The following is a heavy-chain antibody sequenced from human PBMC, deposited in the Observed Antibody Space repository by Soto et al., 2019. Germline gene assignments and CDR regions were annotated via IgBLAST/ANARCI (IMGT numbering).Heavy chain of an antibody. V-gene: IGHV3-30*18. J-gene: IGHJ4*02. CDR3: AKLTDPKGYYDYIWGSDHFDY. CDR2: ISYDGSNK. CDR1: GFTFSSYG. D-gene: IGHD3-16*01. Sequence: GGSLRLSCAASGFTFSSYGMHWVRQAPGKGLEWVAVISYDGSNKYYADSVKGRFTISRDNSKNTLYLQMNSLRAEDTAVYYCAKLTDPKGYYDYIWGSDHFDYWGQGTLVTVSS.